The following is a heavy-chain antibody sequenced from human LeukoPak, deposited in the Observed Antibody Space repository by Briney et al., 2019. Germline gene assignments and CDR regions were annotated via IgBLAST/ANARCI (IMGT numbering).Heavy chain of an antibody. Sequence: GGSLRLSCAASGFTFSSYGMPWVRQAPGKGLEWVAVISYDGSDKYYADSVKGRFTISRDNSKNTLYLQMNSLRAEDTAVYYCARDRLPYCGGDCSPGYWGQGTLVTVSS. CDR3: ARDRLPYCGGDCSPGY. V-gene: IGHV3-30*03. CDR1: GFTFSSYG. J-gene: IGHJ4*02. CDR2: ISYDGSDK. D-gene: IGHD2-21*02.